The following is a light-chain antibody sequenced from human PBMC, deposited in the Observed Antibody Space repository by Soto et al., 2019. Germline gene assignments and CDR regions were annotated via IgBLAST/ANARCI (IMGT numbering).Light chain of an antibody. V-gene: IGLV5-45*03. J-gene: IGLJ2*01. Sequence: QSVLTQPSSLSASPGASASLTCTLRSGINVVTYRIYWYQQKPGSPPQYLLRYKSDSDKQQGSGVPSRFSGSKDASANAGILLISGLQSEDEADYYCMIWHSSAFRFGGGTQLTVL. CDR3: MIWHSSAFR. CDR1: SGINVVTYR. CDR2: YKSDSDK.